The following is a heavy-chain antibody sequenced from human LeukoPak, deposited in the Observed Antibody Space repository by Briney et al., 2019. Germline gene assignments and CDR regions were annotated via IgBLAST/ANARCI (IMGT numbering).Heavy chain of an antibody. D-gene: IGHD6-19*01. V-gene: IGHV1-46*01. J-gene: IGHJ4*02. CDR3: ARGSVQQWLVGY. Sequence: ASVKVSCKASGYTFTDNYIHWVRQAPGQGLEWMGIINPSGGSTSYAQKFQGRVTMTRDTSTSTVYMELSSLRSEDTAVYYCARGSVQQWLVGYWGQGTLVTVSS. CDR2: INPSGGST. CDR1: GYTFTDNY.